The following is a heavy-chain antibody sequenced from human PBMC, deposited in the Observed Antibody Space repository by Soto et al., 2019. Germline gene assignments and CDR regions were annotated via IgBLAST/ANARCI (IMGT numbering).Heavy chain of an antibody. D-gene: IGHD2-2*01. Sequence: SETLSLTCTVSGGSISSYYWSWIRQPPGKGLEWIGYIYYSGSTNYNPSLMSRVTISVDTSKNQFSLKLSSVTAADTAVYYCARARTSELVPATAGNWIDPRGQRTLVTVSS. V-gene: IGHV4-59*01. J-gene: IGHJ5*02. CDR1: GGSISSYY. CDR3: ARARTSELVPATAGNWIDP. CDR2: IYYSGST.